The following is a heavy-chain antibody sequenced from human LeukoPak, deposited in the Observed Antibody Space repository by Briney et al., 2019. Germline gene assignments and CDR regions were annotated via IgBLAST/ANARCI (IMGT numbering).Heavy chain of an antibody. D-gene: IGHD3-22*01. V-gene: IGHV4-39*07. Sequence: SETLSLTCTVSGSSISRSRYYWGWIRQPPGKGLEWSGSIYYSGSTYYNPSLKSRVTISVDTSKNQFSLKLTSVTAADTAIYYCARDSGSGYYYSVDYRGQGTLVTVSS. CDR1: GSSISRSRYY. CDR3: ARDSGSGYYYSVDY. J-gene: IGHJ4*02. CDR2: IYYSGST.